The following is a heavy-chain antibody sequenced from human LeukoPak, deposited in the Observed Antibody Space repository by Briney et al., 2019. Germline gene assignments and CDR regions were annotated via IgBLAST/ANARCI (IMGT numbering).Heavy chain of an antibody. CDR1: GYSFGTYG. V-gene: IGHV1-18*01. CDR2: ISAYNSKT. J-gene: IGHJ4*02. Sequence: ASVKVSCKASGYSFGTYGVCWVRQAPGQGLEWMGWISAYNSKTNYAQKFQGRVTMTTDTSTSTAYMELRSLKFDDTAMYFCARSSLRPDYWGQGTLVTVSS. CDR3: ARSSLRPDY. D-gene: IGHD2-2*01.